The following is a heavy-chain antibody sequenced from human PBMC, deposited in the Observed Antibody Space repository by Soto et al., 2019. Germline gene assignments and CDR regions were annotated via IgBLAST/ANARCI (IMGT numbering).Heavy chain of an antibody. CDR2: ISFDGNNE. J-gene: IGHJ4*02. Sequence: ESGGGVVQPGRSLRLSCAASGFTFSNYPIHWVRQAPGKGLEWIAVISFDGNNEYYADSVRGRFTISRDNSKSTVNLQMNTLTPEDTAVYYCARDPYFDFWGQGTLVTVSS. D-gene: IGHD3-16*01. CDR1: GFTFSNYP. V-gene: IGHV3-30*04. CDR3: ARDPYFDF.